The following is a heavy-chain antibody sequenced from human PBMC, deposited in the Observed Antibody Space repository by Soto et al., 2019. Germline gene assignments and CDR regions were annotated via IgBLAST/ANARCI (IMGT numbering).Heavy chain of an antibody. CDR3: ARGSRGGHYDFWSGYSAGSPDFDY. J-gene: IGHJ4*02. CDR1: GGSISSYY. D-gene: IGHD3-3*01. V-gene: IGHV4-59*12. Sequence: SETLSLTCTVSGGSISSYYWSWIRQPPGKGLEWIGYIYHSGSTNYNPSLKSRVTISVDTSKNQFSLKLSSVTAADTAVYYCARGSRGGHYDFWSGYSAGSPDFDYWGQGTLVTVSS. CDR2: IYHSGST.